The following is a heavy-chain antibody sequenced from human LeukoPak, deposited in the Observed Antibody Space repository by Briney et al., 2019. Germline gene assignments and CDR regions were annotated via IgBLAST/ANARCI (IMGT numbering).Heavy chain of an antibody. Sequence: PGGSLRLSCAASGFSFSSYSMNWVRQAPGKGLEWVSFFSVRYNVIYYADSVKGRFTVSRDEAKNSLYLQMNSLRAEDTALYYCARDLPVAAADFWGQGTLVTVSS. CDR3: ARDLPVAAADF. CDR2: FSVRYNVI. J-gene: IGHJ4*02. V-gene: IGHV3-48*01. D-gene: IGHD6-13*01. CDR1: GFSFSSYS.